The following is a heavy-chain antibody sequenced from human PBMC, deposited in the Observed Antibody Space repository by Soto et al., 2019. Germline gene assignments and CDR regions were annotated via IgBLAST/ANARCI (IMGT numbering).Heavy chain of an antibody. CDR1: GGSISSYY. CDR3: ASLHSSSSEGDWFDP. V-gene: IGHV4-59*08. Sequence: PSETLSLTCTVSGGSISSYYWSWIRQPPGKGLEWIGYIYYSGSTNYNPSLKSRVTISVDTSKNQFSLKLSSVTAADTAVYYCASLHSSSSEGDWFDPWGQGTLVTVSS. CDR2: IYYSGST. D-gene: IGHD6-6*01. J-gene: IGHJ5*02.